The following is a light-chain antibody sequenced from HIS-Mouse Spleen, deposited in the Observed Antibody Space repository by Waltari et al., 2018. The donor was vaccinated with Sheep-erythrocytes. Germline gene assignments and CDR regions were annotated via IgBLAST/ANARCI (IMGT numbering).Light chain of an antibody. V-gene: IGLV2-11*01. Sequence: QPALTQPRSVSGSARQSVTISCTGTSRDGGGYHYVSGYQPHPGKAPKLMIYDVSKRPSGVPDRFSGSKSGNTASLTISGLQAEDEADYYCCSYAGSYNHVFATGTKVTVL. CDR1: SRDGGGYHY. J-gene: IGLJ1*01. CDR3: CSYAGSYNHV. CDR2: DVS.